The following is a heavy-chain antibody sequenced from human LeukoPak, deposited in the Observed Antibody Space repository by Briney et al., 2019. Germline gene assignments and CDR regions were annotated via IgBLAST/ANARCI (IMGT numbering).Heavy chain of an antibody. Sequence: SETLSLTCTVSGDSISSYYWSWIRQPPGKGLEWIGYIYYSGSTNYNPSLKSRVTISVDTSKNQFSLKLSSVTAADTAVYYCARVRYSSSWYISGFDYWGQGTLVTVSS. CDR1: GDSISSYY. D-gene: IGHD6-13*01. CDR2: IYYSGST. CDR3: ARVRYSSSWYISGFDY. V-gene: IGHV4-59*01. J-gene: IGHJ4*02.